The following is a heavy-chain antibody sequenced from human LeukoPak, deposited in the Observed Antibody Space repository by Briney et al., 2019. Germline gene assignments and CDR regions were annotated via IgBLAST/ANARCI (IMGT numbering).Heavy chain of an antibody. J-gene: IGHJ4*02. CDR1: GFTFSSYA. V-gene: IGHV3-23*01. Sequence: PGGSLRLSCAASGFTFSSYAMSWVRQAPGKGLEWVSAISGSGGSTYYADSVKGRFTISRDNSKNTLYLQMNSLRAEDTAVYYCAKDGLIHLGYSSGWYYFDYWGQGTLVTVSS. D-gene: IGHD6-19*01. CDR3: AKDGLIHLGYSSGWYYFDY. CDR2: ISGSGGST.